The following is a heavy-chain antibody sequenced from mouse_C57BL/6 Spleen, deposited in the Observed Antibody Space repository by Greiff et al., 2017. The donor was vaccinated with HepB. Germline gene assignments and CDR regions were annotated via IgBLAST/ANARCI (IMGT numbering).Heavy chain of an antibody. D-gene: IGHD1-1*01. CDR1: GYTFTDYY. J-gene: IGHJ2*01. Sequence: QVQLQQSGAELVRPGASVKLSCKASGYTFTDYYINWVKQRPGQGLEWIARIYPGSGNTYYNEKFKGKATLTAEKSSSTAYMQLSSLTSEDSAVYFCARSLSYYYGSTLYGWGQGTTLTVSS. V-gene: IGHV1-76*01. CDR3: ARSLSYYYGSTLYG. CDR2: IYPGSGNT.